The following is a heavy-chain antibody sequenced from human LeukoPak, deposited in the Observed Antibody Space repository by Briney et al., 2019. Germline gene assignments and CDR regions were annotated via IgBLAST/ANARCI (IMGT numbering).Heavy chain of an antibody. CDR2: ISSSSSYI. CDR3: ARDLIPPMLATRPKSYYYGMDV. CDR1: GFTFSSYS. V-gene: IGHV3-21*01. D-gene: IGHD6-6*01. Sequence: GGSLRLSCAASGFTFSSYSMNWVRQAPGKGLEWVSSISSSSSYIYYADSVEGRFTISRDNAKNSLYLQMNSLRAEDTAVYYCARDLIPPMLATRPKSYYYGMDVWGQGTTVTVSS. J-gene: IGHJ6*02.